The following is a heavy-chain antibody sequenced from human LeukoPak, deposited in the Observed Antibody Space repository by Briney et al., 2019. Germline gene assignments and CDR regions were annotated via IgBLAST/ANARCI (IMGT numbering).Heavy chain of an antibody. CDR2: ISGGGGST. V-gene: IGHV3-21*01. CDR3: ARSAPYGVGARTDAFDI. J-gene: IGHJ3*02. Sequence: PGGSLRLSCAASGFTFTSYSMNWVRQAPGKGLEWVSTISGGGGSTYYADSVKGRFTISRDNAKNSLYLQMNSLRAEDTAVYYCARSAPYGVGARTDAFDIWGQGTMVTVSS. D-gene: IGHD1-26*01. CDR1: GFTFTSYS.